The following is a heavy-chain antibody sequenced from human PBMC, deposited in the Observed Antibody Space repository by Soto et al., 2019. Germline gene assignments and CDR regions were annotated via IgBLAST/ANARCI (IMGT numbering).Heavy chain of an antibody. Sequence: QVQLVQSGAEVKKPGASVKVSCKASGYTFTSYDINWVRQATGQGLEWMGWMNPNSGNTGYAQKFQGRVTMTRNTSISTAYMELSSLRSEDTAVYYWARGIHCSGGSCYSDAFDIWGQGTMVTVSS. J-gene: IGHJ3*02. CDR1: GYTFTSYD. V-gene: IGHV1-8*01. D-gene: IGHD2-15*01. CDR2: MNPNSGNT. CDR3: ARGIHCSGGSCYSDAFDI.